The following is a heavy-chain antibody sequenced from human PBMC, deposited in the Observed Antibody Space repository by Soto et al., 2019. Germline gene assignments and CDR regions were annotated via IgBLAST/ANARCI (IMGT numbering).Heavy chain of an antibody. Sequence: SETLSLTCAVYGGSFSGYYWSWIRQPPGKGLEWIGEINHSGSTNYNPSLKSRVTISVDTSKNQFSLKLSSVTAADTAVYYCARRKLRYVDWLLGSAFDIWGQGTMVTISS. V-gene: IGHV4-34*01. CDR2: INHSGST. D-gene: IGHD3-9*01. CDR3: ARRKLRYVDWLLGSAFDI. J-gene: IGHJ3*02. CDR1: GGSFSGYY.